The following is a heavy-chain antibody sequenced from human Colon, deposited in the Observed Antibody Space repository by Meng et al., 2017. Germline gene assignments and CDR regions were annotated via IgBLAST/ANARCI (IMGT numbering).Heavy chain of an antibody. CDR3: VRDLGGHDGY. V-gene: IGHV3-74*01. CDR1: GFAFKTYW. CDR2: INPDGSLT. J-gene: IGHJ4*02. Sequence: GGSLRLSCAASGFAFKTYWMHWVRQVPGKGLVWVSRINPDGSLTSHADSVKGRLTIYRDNAKNTLFLQMSSLRAEDTAVYYCVRDLGGHDGYWGQGTLVTVSS. D-gene: IGHD5-12*01.